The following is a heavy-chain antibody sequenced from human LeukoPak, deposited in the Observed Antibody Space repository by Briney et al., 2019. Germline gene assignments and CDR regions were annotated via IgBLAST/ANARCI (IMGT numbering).Heavy chain of an antibody. Sequence: ASVKVSCKTSGYKFTSSGISWVRRAPGQGLEWMGRISGYDGNAEYVEKFQGRVTMTTDTSTNTGYMEVRSLRSDDTAVYYCARDQWEPHFDYWGQGTLVIVSS. CDR1: GYKFTSSG. D-gene: IGHD1-26*01. CDR3: ARDQWEPHFDY. J-gene: IGHJ4*02. V-gene: IGHV1-18*01. CDR2: ISGYDGNA.